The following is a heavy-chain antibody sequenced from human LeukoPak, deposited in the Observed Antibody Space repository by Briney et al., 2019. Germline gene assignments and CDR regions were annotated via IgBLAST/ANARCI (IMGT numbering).Heavy chain of an antibody. D-gene: IGHD4/OR15-4a*01. CDR3: ERDYGA. J-gene: IGHJ5*02. Sequence: PVGSLRLSCEASGFTFSRYWMHWVRQAPGKGLMWVSRINSDGSATTYADFVKGRFTIPRDNAKNTVYLQMNSLRVDDTAIYYCERDYGAWGQGTLVTVS. CDR2: INSDGSAT. V-gene: IGHV3-74*03. CDR1: GFTFSRYW.